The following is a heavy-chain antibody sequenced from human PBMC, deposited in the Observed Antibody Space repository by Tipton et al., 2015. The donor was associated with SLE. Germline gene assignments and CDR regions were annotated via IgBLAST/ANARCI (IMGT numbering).Heavy chain of an antibody. J-gene: IGHJ4*02. Sequence: TLSLTCTVSGYSISSGYYWGWIRQPPGKGLEWIGSIYHSGSTYYNPSLKSRVTISVDTSKNQFSLKLSSVTAADTAVYYCARDQIAARSTGVWGQGTLVTVSS. D-gene: IGHD6-6*01. V-gene: IGHV4-38-2*02. CDR2: IYHSGST. CDR3: ARDQIAARSTGV. CDR1: GYSISSGYY.